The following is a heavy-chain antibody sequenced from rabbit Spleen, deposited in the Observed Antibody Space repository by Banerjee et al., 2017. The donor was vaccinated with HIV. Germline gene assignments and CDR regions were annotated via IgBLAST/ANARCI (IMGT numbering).Heavy chain of an antibody. CDR2: IYAGSSGST. Sequence: QEQLEESGGGLVKPEGSLTLTCKASGFDLSSYYYMCWVRQAPGKGLELIACIYAGSSGSTYYASWAKGRFTISKTSSTTVTLQMTSLTVADTATYCCARGDYGAHHYYGLWGPGTLVTVS. D-gene: IGHD1-1*01. V-gene: IGHV1S45*01. CDR1: GFDLSSYYY. CDR3: ARGDYGAHHYYGL. J-gene: IGHJ4*01.